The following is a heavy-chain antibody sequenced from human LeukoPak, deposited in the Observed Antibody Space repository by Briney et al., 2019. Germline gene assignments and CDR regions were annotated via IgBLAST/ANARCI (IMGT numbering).Heavy chain of an antibody. D-gene: IGHD6-13*01. CDR3: AKDSYSSSWEYYYGMDV. CDR1: GFTFSSYE. J-gene: IGHJ6*02. Sequence: GGSLRLSCAASGFTFSSYEMNWVRQAPGKGLEWVSYISSSGSTIYYADSVKGRFTISRDNSKNTLYLQMNSLRAEDTAVYYCAKDSYSSSWEYYYGMDVWGRGTTVTVSS. V-gene: IGHV3-48*03. CDR2: ISSSGSTI.